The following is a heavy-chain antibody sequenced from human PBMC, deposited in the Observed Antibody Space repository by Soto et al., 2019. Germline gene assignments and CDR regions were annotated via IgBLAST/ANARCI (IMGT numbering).Heavy chain of an antibody. CDR1: GGSISSGGYY. Sequence: SETLSLTCTVSGGSISSGGYYWSWLRQHPGKGLEWIGYIYYSGSTYYNPSLKSRVTISVDTSKNQFSLKLSSVTAADTAVYYWAIDSYGRDGYYYYGMDVWGQGTTVTVSS. D-gene: IGHD4-17*01. V-gene: IGHV4-31*03. CDR3: AIDSYGRDGYYYYGMDV. CDR2: IYYSGST. J-gene: IGHJ6*02.